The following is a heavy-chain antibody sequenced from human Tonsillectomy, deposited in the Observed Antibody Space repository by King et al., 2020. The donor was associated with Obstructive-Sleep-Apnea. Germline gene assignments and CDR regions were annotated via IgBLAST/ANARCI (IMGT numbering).Heavy chain of an antibody. J-gene: IGHJ6*02. V-gene: IGHV3-30*18. CDR3: AKDRDAQRWYYYYSLDV. CDR2: ISFDGNNQ. Sequence: VQLVEAGGGVVQPGGSLRLSCEASGVTFSTYGMHWVRQAPGKGLEWVAVISFDGNNQYYTDSVKGRLTNSRGNSKNTLYLQMNSLRSEDMAVYYCAKDRDAQRWYYYYSLDVWGQGTTVTVSS. D-gene: IGHD4-23*01. CDR1: GVTFSTYG.